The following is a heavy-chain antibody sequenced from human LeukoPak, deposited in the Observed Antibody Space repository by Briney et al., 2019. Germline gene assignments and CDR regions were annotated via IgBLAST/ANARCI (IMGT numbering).Heavy chain of an antibody. CDR3: ARGGDYYDSSGYLFY. Sequence: GSLRLSCAASGLTFSGYEMNWVRQAPGKGLEWIGYIYYSGSTNYNPSLKSRVTISVDTSKNQFSLKLSSVTAADTAVYYCARGGDYYDSSGYLFYWGQGTLVTVSS. D-gene: IGHD3-22*01. CDR2: IYYSGST. V-gene: IGHV4-59*01. J-gene: IGHJ4*02. CDR1: GLTFSGYE.